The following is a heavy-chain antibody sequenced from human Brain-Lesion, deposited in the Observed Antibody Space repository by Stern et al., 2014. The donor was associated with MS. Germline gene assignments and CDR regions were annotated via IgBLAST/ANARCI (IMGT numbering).Heavy chain of an antibody. CDR1: GFSFSTYA. D-gene: IGHD6-19*01. Sequence: EVQLLESGGGLVQPGGSLRLSCAASGFSFSTYAMSWVRQTPGKGLQWASVISGRGGPTYSADSVKGRFTISRDNSKNPLYLQMDSLRADDTAVYYCAKWPHHIAVAGTRYFQHWGQGTLVTVSS. V-gene: IGHV3-23*01. CDR2: ISGRGGPT. CDR3: AKWPHHIAVAGTRYFQH. J-gene: IGHJ1*01.